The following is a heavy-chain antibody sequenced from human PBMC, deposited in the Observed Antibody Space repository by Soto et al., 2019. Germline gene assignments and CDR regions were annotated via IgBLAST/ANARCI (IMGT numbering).Heavy chain of an antibody. CDR3: ARDFWSDDFDY. Sequence: SLRLSCAASGFTFSSYWMHWVRQAPGKGLVWVSRINSVGSSTSYADSVKGRFTISRDNAKNTLYLQMNSLRAEDTAVYYRARDFWSDDFDYWGQGTLVTVSS. CDR1: GFTFSSYW. V-gene: IGHV3-74*01. J-gene: IGHJ4*02. CDR2: INSVGSST. D-gene: IGHD3-3*01.